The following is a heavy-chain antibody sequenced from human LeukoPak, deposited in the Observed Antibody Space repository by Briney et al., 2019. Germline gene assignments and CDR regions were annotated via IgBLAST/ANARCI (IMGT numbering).Heavy chain of an antibody. V-gene: IGHV1-69*04. CDR2: IIPILGIA. CDR1: GGTFSSYA. Sequence: ASVKVSCKASGGTFSSYAISWVRQAPGQGLEWMGRIIPILGIANYAQKFQGRVTITADKSTSTAYMELSSLRSEDTAVYYCAKYYDSSDKDDYWGQGTLVTVSS. CDR3: AKYYDSSDKDDY. J-gene: IGHJ4*02. D-gene: IGHD3-22*01.